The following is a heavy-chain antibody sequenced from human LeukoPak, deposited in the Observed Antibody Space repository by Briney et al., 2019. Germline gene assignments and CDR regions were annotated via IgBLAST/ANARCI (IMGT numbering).Heavy chain of an antibody. CDR2: ISGSGGST. CDR3: AKVGLLWFGERYFDY. J-gene: IGHJ4*02. D-gene: IGHD3-10*01. Sequence: GGSLRLSCAASGFTFSSYAMSWVRQAPGKGLEWVSAISGSGGSTYYADSVKGRFTISRDNSKNTLYLQMNSLRAEDTAVYYCAKVGLLWFGERYFDYWGQGTLVTASS. V-gene: IGHV3-23*01. CDR1: GFTFSSYA.